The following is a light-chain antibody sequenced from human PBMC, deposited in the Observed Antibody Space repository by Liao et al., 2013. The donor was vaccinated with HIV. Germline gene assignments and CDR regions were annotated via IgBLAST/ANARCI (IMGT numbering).Light chain of an antibody. Sequence: SYVLTQPPSVSVAPGETAKITCGGDNIGTKSVHWYQQKPGQAPVLVLYYDTDRPSGIPERFSGSNSGNTATLTILRVEAGDEADYYCQVSYSSSDNWVFGGGTKLTVL. V-gene: IGLV3-21*04. CDR3: QVSYSSSDNWV. J-gene: IGLJ3*02. CDR2: YDT. CDR1: NIGTKS.